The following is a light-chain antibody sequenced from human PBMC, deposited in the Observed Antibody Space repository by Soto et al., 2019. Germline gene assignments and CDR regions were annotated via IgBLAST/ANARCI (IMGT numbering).Light chain of an antibody. V-gene: IGKV2-28*01. J-gene: IGKJ4*01. CDR3: MQALQTPRLT. CDR2: LGS. CDR1: QSLLHSNGFNY. Sequence: DIVMTQSPLSLSVTPGEPASISCRSSQSLLHSNGFNYLDWYLQKPGQSPQLLIYLGSNRASGVPDRFSGSGSGTDFTLKISRVEAEDVGVYYCMQALQTPRLTFGGGTKVEIK.